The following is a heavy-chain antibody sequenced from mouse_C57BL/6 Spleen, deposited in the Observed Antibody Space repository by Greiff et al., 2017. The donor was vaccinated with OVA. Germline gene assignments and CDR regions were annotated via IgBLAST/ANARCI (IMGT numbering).Heavy chain of an antibody. CDR2: IDPSDSYT. Sequence: VQLQQPGAELVRPGTSVKLSCKASGYTFTSYWMHWVKQRPGQGLEWIGVIDPSDSYTNYNQKFKGKATLTVDTSSSTAYMQLSSLTSEDSAVYYCARSPYYHTGGYFDYWGQGTTLTVSS. V-gene: IGHV1-59*01. CDR1: GYTFTSYW. J-gene: IGHJ2*01. CDR3: ARSPYYHTGGYFDY. D-gene: IGHD2-10*01.